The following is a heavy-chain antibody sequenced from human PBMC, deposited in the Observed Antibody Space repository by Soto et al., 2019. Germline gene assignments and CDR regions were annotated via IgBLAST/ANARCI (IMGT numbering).Heavy chain of an antibody. J-gene: IGHJ6*02. V-gene: IGHV4-30-2*01. CDR1: GGSISSGGYS. CDR2: IYHSGST. D-gene: IGHD3-3*01. Sequence: SETLSLTCAVSGGSISSGGYSWSWIRQPPGKGLEWIGYIYHSGSTYYNPSLKSRVTISVDRSKNQFSLKLSSVTAADTAVYYCARNTPRMKYYDFWSGPLPHYGMDVWGQGTAVTVSS. CDR3: ARNTPRMKYYDFWSGPLPHYGMDV.